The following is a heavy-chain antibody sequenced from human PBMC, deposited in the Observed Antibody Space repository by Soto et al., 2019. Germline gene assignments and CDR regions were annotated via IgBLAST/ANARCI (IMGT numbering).Heavy chain of an antibody. D-gene: IGHD5-18*01. Sequence: QVQLQESGPGLVKPSETLSLTCTVSGGSVSSGSYYWSWIWQPPGKGLEWIGYIYYSGSTNYNPSLKSRVTISVDTSKNQFSLKLSSVTAADTAVYYCARETSYGYDWFDPWGQGTLVTVSS. CDR2: IYYSGST. V-gene: IGHV4-61*01. CDR1: GGSVSSGSYY. J-gene: IGHJ5*02. CDR3: ARETSYGYDWFDP.